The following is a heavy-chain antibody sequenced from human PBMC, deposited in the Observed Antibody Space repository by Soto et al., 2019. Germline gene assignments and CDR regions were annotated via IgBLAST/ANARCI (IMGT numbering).Heavy chain of an antibody. V-gene: IGHV1-18*01. Sequence: ASVKVSCKASGYTFTSYGISWVRQAPGQGLEWMGWISAYNGNTNYAQKLQGRVTMTTDTSTSTAYMELRSLRSDDTAVYYCARSTSSMVAVTVDYWGQGTLVTVSS. CDR3: ARSTSSMVAVTVDY. D-gene: IGHD2-15*01. CDR1: GYTFTSYG. J-gene: IGHJ4*02. CDR2: ISAYNGNT.